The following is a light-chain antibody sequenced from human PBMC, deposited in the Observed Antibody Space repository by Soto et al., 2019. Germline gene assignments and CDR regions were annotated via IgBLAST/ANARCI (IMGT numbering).Light chain of an antibody. CDR2: WAS. CDR3: QQYYSTLWT. V-gene: IGKV4-1*01. Sequence: DIVMTQSPDSLAVSLGERATINCKSSQSVLYSSNNKNYLAWYQQKQGQPPNLLIYWASTRESGVPDRFSGSGSGTDFTLTISSLQAEDVAVYYCQQYYSTLWTFGQGTKVEIK. CDR1: QSVLYSSNNKNY. J-gene: IGKJ1*01.